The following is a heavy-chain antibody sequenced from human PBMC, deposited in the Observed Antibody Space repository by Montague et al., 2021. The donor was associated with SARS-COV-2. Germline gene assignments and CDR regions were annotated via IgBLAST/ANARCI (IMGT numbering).Heavy chain of an antibody. Sequence: SLRLSCAASGFSFNNFGIHWVRQAPDKGLEWVAVISYEGSKKNFADSVKGRFVISRDSSQNTVYLQMNSLRVEDTAVHYCVKASQFLWLGQFARDAFDLWGQGTLVSVSS. CDR3: VKASQFLWLGQFARDAFDL. CDR1: GFSFNNFG. J-gene: IGHJ3*01. V-gene: IGHV3-30*18. CDR2: ISYEGSKK. D-gene: IGHD5-12*01.